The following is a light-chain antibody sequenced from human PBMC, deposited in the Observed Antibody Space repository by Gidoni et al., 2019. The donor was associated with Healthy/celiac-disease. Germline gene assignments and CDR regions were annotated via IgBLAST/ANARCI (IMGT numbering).Light chain of an antibody. CDR1: KSVSSN. Sequence: EIVMTQSPATLSVSPGERATLSCRASKSVSSNLAWYQQKPGQAPRLLIYGASTRATGIPARFSGSGSGTEFTLTISSLQSEDFAVYCCQQYNNWPFTFGPGTKVDIK. CDR3: QQYNNWPFT. V-gene: IGKV3-15*01. J-gene: IGKJ3*01. CDR2: GAS.